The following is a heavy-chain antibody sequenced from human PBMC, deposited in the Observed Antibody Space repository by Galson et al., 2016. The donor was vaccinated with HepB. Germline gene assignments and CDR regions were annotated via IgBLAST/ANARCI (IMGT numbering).Heavy chain of an antibody. J-gene: IGHJ4*02. CDR2: IYWDDDK. CDR1: GFSLSTSAVG. V-gene: IGHV2-5*05. D-gene: IGHD3-10*01. Sequence: PALVKPTQTLTLTCTLSGFSLSTSAVGVGWIRQPPEKALEWLALIYWDDDKRYGPSLKSRLTITKDTSKNQVVLTMTNMDPVDTATYYCARSDYGSGLYYFDYWGQGTLVTVSS. CDR3: ARSDYGSGLYYFDY.